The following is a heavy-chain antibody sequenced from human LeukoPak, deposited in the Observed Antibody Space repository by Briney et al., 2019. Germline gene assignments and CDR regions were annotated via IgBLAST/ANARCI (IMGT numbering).Heavy chain of an antibody. D-gene: IGHD3-10*01. CDR1: GFTFSSYD. V-gene: IGHV3-48*01. J-gene: IGHJ4*02. CDR2: ISSGGSGI. Sequence: GGSLRLSCVASGFTFSSYDMNWVRRAPGKGLEWVSYISSGGSGIYYADSVKGRFTISRDNAKKSLYLQMNSLRAEDTAVYYCARDTYGSGSYYNAPLDYWGQGTLVTVSS. CDR3: ARDTYGSGSYYNAPLDY.